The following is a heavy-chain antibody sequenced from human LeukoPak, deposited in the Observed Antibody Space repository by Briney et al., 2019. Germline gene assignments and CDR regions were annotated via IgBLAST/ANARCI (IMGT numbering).Heavy chain of an antibody. CDR2: ISGSGGST. V-gene: IGHV3-23*01. J-gene: IGHJ3*02. Sequence: GGSLRLSCAASGFTFSSYAMSWVRQAPGKGLEWVSAISGSGGSTYYADSVKGRFTISRDNSKNTLYLQMNSLSAEDTAVYYCAKPEYRSSSPLDAFDIWGQGTMVTVSS. CDR3: AKPEYRSSSPLDAFDI. CDR1: GFTFSSYA. D-gene: IGHD6-6*01.